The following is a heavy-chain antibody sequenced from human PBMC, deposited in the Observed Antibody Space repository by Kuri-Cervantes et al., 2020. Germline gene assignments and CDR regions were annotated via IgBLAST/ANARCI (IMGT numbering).Heavy chain of an antibody. D-gene: IGHD3-10*01. V-gene: IGHV4-34*01. CDR3: ARAPGYYNALDV. Sequence: SQTLSLTGAVYGGSFSGYYWSWIRQPPGKGLKWIGYIHHSGNSYYNPSLKSRVTISVDGSKNHFSLRLTSVTAADTAVYYCARAPGYYNALDVWGQGTMVTVSS. CDR2: IHHSGNS. CDR1: GGSFSGYY. J-gene: IGHJ6*02.